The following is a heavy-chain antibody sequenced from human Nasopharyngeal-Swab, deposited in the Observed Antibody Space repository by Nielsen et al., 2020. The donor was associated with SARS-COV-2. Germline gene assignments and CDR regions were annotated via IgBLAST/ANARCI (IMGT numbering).Heavy chain of an antibody. CDR3: AKGRVTIFGVVIIDYYYYMDV. V-gene: IGHV3-30*18. Sequence: GGSLRLSCAASGFTFSSYCMHWVRQAPGKGLEWVAVISYDGNYKYYADSVQGRFTISRDNSKNTLFLQMNSLRAEDTAVYYCAKGRVTIFGVVIIDYYYYMDVWGKGTTVTVSS. CDR2: ISYDGNYK. D-gene: IGHD3-3*01. CDR1: GFTFSSYC. J-gene: IGHJ6*03.